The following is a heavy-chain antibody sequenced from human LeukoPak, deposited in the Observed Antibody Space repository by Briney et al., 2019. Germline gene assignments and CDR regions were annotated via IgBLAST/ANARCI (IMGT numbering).Heavy chain of an antibody. CDR1: GFTFSSYG. CDR2: IWYDGSNK. D-gene: IGHD3-10*01. Sequence: GGSLRLSCAASGFTFSSYGMHWVRQAPGKGLEWVAVIWYDGSNKYYADSVKGRFTISRDNSKNTLYLQMNSLRAEDTAVYYCARDDRYYHGSGSSGPVGVIMAHDYWGQGTLVTVYS. J-gene: IGHJ4*02. V-gene: IGHV3-33*01. CDR3: ARDDRYYHGSGSSGPVGVIMAHDY.